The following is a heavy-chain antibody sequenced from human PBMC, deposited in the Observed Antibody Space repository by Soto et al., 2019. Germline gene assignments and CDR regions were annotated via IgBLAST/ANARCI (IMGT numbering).Heavy chain of an antibody. J-gene: IGHJ6*02. V-gene: IGHV3-48*02. CDR3: ARDITIFGVATHYYGMDV. D-gene: IGHD3-3*01. CDR1: GFTFSSYC. CDR2: ISDSSSNI. Sequence: RRLSCAASGFTFSSYCMNWVRQAPGKGLEWVSYISDSSSNIYYADSVKGRFTISRDNAENSLSLQMNSLRDEDTAVYYCARDITIFGVATHYYGMDVWGQGTAVTVSS.